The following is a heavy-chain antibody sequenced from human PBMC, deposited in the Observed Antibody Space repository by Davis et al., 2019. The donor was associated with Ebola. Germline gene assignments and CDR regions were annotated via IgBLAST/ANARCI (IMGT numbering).Heavy chain of an antibody. CDR2: IRSKGYGGTT. D-gene: IGHD1-26*01. Sequence: GESLKISCAASGFTFGDYAMTWVRQAPGKGLEWVGFIRSKGYGGTTEYAASVKGRFTISRDDSGNIAYLQMNSLKIEDTAVYYCARESGGGIDYWGQGTLVTVSS. V-gene: IGHV3-49*04. CDR3: ARESGGGIDY. CDR1: GFTFGDYA. J-gene: IGHJ4*02.